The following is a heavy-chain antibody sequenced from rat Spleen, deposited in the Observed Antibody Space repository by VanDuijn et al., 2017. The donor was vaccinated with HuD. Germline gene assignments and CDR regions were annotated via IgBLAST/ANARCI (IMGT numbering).Heavy chain of an antibody. Sequence: QVQLKESGPGLVQPSQTLSLTCTVSGFSLIRYNVHWVRQPPGKGLEWIAAISSGGSTYYNSALKSRLSISRDTSKSQVFLKMNSLQTDDTAIYFCTYYGYTYFDYWGQGVMVTVSS. V-gene: IGHV2-6*01. D-gene: IGHD1-9*01. CDR1: GFSLIRYN. CDR2: ISSGGST. J-gene: IGHJ2*01. CDR3: TYYGYTYFDY.